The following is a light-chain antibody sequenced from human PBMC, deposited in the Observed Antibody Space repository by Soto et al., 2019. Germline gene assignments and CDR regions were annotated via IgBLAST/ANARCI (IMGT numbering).Light chain of an antibody. CDR1: SSNIGAGYD. J-gene: IGLJ1*01. Sequence: QSVGTEPRWVSVETWVVVTIFSTGRSSNIGAGYDVHWYQQLPGTAPKLLIYANNYRPSGVPDRFSGSKSGTSASLAITGLQAEDEADYYCQSYDSSPSGYVFGSGPKVTV. CDR2: ANN. CDR3: QSYDSSPSGYV. V-gene: IGLV1-40*01.